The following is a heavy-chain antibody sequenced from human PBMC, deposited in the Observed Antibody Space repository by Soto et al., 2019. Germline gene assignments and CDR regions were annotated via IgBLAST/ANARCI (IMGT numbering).Heavy chain of an antibody. CDR1: GGSVSSGSHY. Sequence: SETLSLTCTVSGGSVSSGSHYWSWIRQPPGKGLEWIGYIYYSGSTNYNPLKSRVIISVDTSKNQFSLNLSSVTAADTAVYYCARGYYGSESGGYYFDYWGQGTLVTVSS. CDR3: ARGYYGSESGGYYFDY. D-gene: IGHD3-10*01. J-gene: IGHJ4*02. V-gene: IGHV4-61*01. CDR2: IYYSGST.